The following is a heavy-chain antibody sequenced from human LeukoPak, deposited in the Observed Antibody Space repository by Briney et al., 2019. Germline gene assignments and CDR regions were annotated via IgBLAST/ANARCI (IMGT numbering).Heavy chain of an antibody. Sequence: GESLKISCKGSGYSFTSCWIGWVRQMPGKGLEWMGIIYPGDSDTRYSPSFQGQVTISADKSISTAYLQWSSLKASDTAMYYCARRYCSGGSCYSGFDYWGQGTLVTVSS. CDR1: GYSFTSCW. D-gene: IGHD2-15*01. J-gene: IGHJ4*02. CDR3: ARRYCSGGSCYSGFDY. CDR2: IYPGDSDT. V-gene: IGHV5-51*01.